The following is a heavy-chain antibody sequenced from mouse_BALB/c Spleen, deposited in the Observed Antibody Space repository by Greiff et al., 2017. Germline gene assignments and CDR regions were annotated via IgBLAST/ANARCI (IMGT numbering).Heavy chain of an antibody. J-gene: IGHJ3*01. CDR3: AGIHYYGYGGFAY. CDR2: IWGDGST. Sequence: QVQLKESGPGLVAPSQSLSITCTVSGFSLTGYGVNWVRQPPGKGLEWLGMIWGDGSTDYNSALKSRLSISKDNSKSQVFLKMNSLQTDDTARYYCAGIHYYGYGGFAYWGQGTLVTVSA. D-gene: IGHD1-2*01. CDR1: GFSLTGYG. V-gene: IGHV2-6-7*01.